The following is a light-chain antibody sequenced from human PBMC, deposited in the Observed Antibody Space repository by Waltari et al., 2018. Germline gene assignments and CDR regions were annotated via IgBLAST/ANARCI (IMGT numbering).Light chain of an antibody. V-gene: IGKV3-15*01. CDR1: QSVGSD. CDR2: GAS. Sequence: EIVMTQSPATLSVSPGERAALPCRASQSVGSDLAWYQQTPGQAPRLLIYGASTRAAGIPARFSGSGSGTEFTLTITSLQSEDFAVYFCQQYNNWPLTFGGGAQVEIK. CDR3: QQYNNWPLT. J-gene: IGKJ4*01.